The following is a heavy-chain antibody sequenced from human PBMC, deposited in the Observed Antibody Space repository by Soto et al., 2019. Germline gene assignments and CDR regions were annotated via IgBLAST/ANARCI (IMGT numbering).Heavy chain of an antibody. D-gene: IGHD6-13*01. V-gene: IGHV2-5*01. CDR3: AHRRIAAAGMDRTFDN. CDR2: IYWNDDK. J-gene: IGHJ4*02. CDR1: GFSLSTSGVG. Sequence: ESGPPLVNPTQTLTLTCTFSGFSLSTSGVGVGWIRQPPGKALEWLALIYWNDDKRYSPSLKSKLTITKDTSKNQVVFTMTNMAPVYTATYYSAHRRIAAAGMDRTFDNCVQGTLVTVSS.